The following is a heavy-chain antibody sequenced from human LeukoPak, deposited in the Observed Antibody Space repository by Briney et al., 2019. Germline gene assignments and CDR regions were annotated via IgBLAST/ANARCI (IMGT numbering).Heavy chain of an antibody. CDR3: AKDKSRQLADAFDI. CDR2: ISWNSGSI. CDR1: GFTFDDYA. D-gene: IGHD6-6*01. V-gene: IGHV3-9*03. J-gene: IGHJ3*02. Sequence: GGSLRLSCAASGFTFDDYAMHWVRQAPGKGLEWVSGISWNSGSIGYADSVKGRFTISRDNAENSLYLQMNSLRAEDMALYYCAKDKSRQLADAFDIWGQGTMVTVSS.